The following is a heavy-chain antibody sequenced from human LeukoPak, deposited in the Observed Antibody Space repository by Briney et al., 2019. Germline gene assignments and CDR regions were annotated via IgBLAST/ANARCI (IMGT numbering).Heavy chain of an antibody. CDR2: IYHSGST. J-gene: IGHJ5*02. CDR1: GVSISSSNW. CDR3: ARDGISSRWNWFDP. D-gene: IGHD6-13*01. V-gene: IGHV4-4*02. Sequence: SGTLSLTCAVSGVSISSSNWWSWVRQPPGKGLEWIGEIYHSGSTNYNPSLKSRVTISVDKSKNQFSLKLSSVTAADTAVYYCARDGISSRWNWFDPWGQGTLVTVSS.